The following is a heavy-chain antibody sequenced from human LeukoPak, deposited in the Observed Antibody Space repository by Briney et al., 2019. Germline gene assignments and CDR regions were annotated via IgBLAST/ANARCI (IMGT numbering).Heavy chain of an antibody. V-gene: IGHV3-30*18. D-gene: IGHD1-26*01. CDR1: GFTFSSYG. CDR3: AKVAVVGATTRAPFDY. Sequence: GRSLRLSCAASGFTFSSYGMHWVRQAPGKGLEWVAVISYDGSNKYYADSVKGRFTISRDNSKNTLYLQMNSLRAEDTAVYYCAKVAVVGATTRAPFDYWGQGTLVTVSS. CDR2: ISYDGSNK. J-gene: IGHJ4*02.